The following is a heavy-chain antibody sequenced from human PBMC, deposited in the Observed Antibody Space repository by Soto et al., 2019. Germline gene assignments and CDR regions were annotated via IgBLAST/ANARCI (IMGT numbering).Heavy chain of an antibody. CDR3: ANGVAGSAPFDY. CDR2: ISYDGSNK. J-gene: IGHJ4*02. Sequence: QVQLVESGGGVVQPGRSLRLSCAASGFTFSSYGMHWVRQAPGKGLEWVAVISYDGSNKYYADSVKGRFTISRDNSKNTLYLQMNSLRAEDTAVYYCANGVAGSAPFDYWGQGTLVTVSS. D-gene: IGHD6-19*01. V-gene: IGHV3-30*18. CDR1: GFTFSSYG.